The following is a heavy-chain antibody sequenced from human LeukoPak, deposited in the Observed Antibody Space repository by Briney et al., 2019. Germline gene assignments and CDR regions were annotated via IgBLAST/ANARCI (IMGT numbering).Heavy chain of an antibody. Sequence: ASVKVSCKASGYTFTSYYMHWVRQAPGQGLEWMGIINPSGGSTSYTQKFQGRVTMTRDTSTSTVYMELSSLRSEDTAVYYCARDGVRDGYKYWYFDLWGRGTLVTVSS. V-gene: IGHV1-46*01. J-gene: IGHJ2*01. D-gene: IGHD5-24*01. CDR1: GYTFTSYY. CDR3: ARDGVRDGYKYWYFDL. CDR2: INPSGGST.